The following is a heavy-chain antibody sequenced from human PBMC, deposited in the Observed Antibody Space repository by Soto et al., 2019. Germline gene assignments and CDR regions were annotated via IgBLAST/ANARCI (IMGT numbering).Heavy chain of an antibody. CDR2: IIPIFGTA. V-gene: IGHV1-69*13. CDR1: GGTFSSYA. D-gene: IGHD4-17*01. J-gene: IGHJ3*02. Sequence: SVKVSCKASGGTFSSYAISWVRQAPGQGLEWMGGIIPIFGTANYAQKFQGRVTITADESTSTAYMELSSLRSEDTAVYYCASGTTVVTHDAFDIWGQGTMVTVSS. CDR3: ASGTTVVTHDAFDI.